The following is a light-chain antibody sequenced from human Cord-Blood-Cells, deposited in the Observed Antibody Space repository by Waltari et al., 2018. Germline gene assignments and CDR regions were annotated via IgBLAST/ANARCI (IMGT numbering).Light chain of an antibody. V-gene: IGKV3-20*01. Sequence: EIVLTQSPGTLSLSTGERATLSCRASQSVISRYLAWYQQKPGQAPRLLIYGASSRATDIPDRFSGSWSGTDFTLTISRLGPEDFAVYYCQQYGSSPYTFGQGTKLEIK. CDR3: QQYGSSPYT. CDR1: QSVISRY. CDR2: GAS. J-gene: IGKJ2*01.